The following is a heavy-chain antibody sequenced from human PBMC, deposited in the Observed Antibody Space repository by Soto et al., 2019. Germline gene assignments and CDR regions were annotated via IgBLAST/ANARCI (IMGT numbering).Heavy chain of an antibody. Sequence: QVQLVQSGAEVKKPGASVRVSCKTSGYTFTSHAVHWVRQAPGQGLEWMGWLNSDNGYTKYSQKFHGRVKYTRDASAGTAYMELSSLRSEDTAVYYCARDPRIITVPSVRPVYDLDVWGQGTTVTVSS. CDR2: LNSDNGYT. V-gene: IGHV1-3*01. CDR1: GYTFTSHA. CDR3: ARDPRIITVPSVRPVYDLDV. D-gene: IGHD2-2*01. J-gene: IGHJ6*02.